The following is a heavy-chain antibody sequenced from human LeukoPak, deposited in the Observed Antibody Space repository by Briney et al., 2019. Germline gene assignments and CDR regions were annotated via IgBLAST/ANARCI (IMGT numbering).Heavy chain of an antibody. V-gene: IGHV4-4*02. Sequence: SGTLSLTCAVSGGSISSSNWWSWVRQPPGQGLEWIGEIYHSGSTNYNPSLKSRVTISVDKSKNQFSLKLSSVTAADTAVYYCARDYGDYVSWYFDLWGRGTLVTVSS. CDR1: GGSISSSNW. D-gene: IGHD4-17*01. CDR2: IYHSGST. CDR3: ARDYGDYVSWYFDL. J-gene: IGHJ2*01.